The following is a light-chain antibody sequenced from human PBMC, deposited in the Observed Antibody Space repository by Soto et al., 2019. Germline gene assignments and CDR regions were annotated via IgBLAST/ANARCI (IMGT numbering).Light chain of an antibody. V-gene: IGLV1-51*01. CDR2: DNN. Sequence: QSVLTQPPSVSAAPGQTVTISCSGSSSNIGNNYVFWFHQLPGTAPTLLIYDNNERPSGIPARFSVSKSGRSATLHISALQTGDEADYFCGTWDSSLGAAVFGGGTKVTVL. CDR3: GTWDSSLGAAV. CDR1: SSNIGNNY. J-gene: IGLJ2*01.